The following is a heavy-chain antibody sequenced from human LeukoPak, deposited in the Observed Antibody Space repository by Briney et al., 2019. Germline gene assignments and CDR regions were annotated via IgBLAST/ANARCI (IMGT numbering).Heavy chain of an antibody. D-gene: IGHD1-26*01. Sequence: GGSLRLSCAASGFTFSSYAMTWVRQAPGKGLEWVSDISVSGGNTYYADSVQGRFIISRDNSKNTLNLQMNSLRVEDTAVYYCAKGASGSYHTPYDYWGQGTLVTVSS. CDR1: GFTFSSYA. CDR2: ISVSGGNT. V-gene: IGHV3-23*01. J-gene: IGHJ4*02. CDR3: AKGASGSYHTPYDY.